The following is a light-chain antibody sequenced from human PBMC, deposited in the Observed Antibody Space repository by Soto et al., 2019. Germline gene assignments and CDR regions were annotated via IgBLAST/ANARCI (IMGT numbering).Light chain of an antibody. J-gene: IGKJ4*01. CDR1: QLINTY. CDR3: QQRHTWPTT. Sequence: DIVLTQSPATLSLSPGERATLSCKASQLINTYVAWYQHRPGQGPRLLIYEASKRATGIPARFSGSGSGTAYTLTISSLEPQDFGIYYCQQRHTWPTTFGGGAKVEI. CDR2: EAS. V-gene: IGKV3-11*01.